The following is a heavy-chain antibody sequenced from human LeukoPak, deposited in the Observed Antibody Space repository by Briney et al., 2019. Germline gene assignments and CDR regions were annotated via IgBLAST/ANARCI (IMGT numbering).Heavy chain of an antibody. Sequence: PSETLSLTCTVSGGSISSYYWGWIRQPPGKGLEWIGSIYYSGSTYYNPSLKSRVTISVDTSKNQFSLKLSSVTAADTAVYYCASQSIAVAGTTHWGQGTLVTVSS. J-gene: IGHJ4*02. D-gene: IGHD6-19*01. CDR2: IYYSGST. V-gene: IGHV4-39*07. CDR3: ASQSIAVAGTTH. CDR1: GGSISSYY.